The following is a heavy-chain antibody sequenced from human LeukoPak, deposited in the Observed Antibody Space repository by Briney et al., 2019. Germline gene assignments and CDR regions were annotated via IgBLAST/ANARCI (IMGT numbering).Heavy chain of an antibody. CDR2: ISGSGGST. CDR3: ARDSYSGGYSAGLYYYYMDV. D-gene: IGHD1-26*01. CDR1: GFTFSSYA. Sequence: PGGSLRLSCAASGFTFSSYAMSWVRQAPGKGLEWVSAISGSGGSTYYADSVKGRFTISRDNSKNTLYLQMNSLRAEDTAVYYCARDSYSGGYSAGLYYYYMDVWGKGTTVTVSS. J-gene: IGHJ6*03. V-gene: IGHV3-23*01.